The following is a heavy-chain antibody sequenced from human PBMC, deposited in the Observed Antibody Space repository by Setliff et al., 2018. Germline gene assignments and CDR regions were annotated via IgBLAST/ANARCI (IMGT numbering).Heavy chain of an antibody. D-gene: IGHD4-17*01. CDR1: GLSLSSTTYY. CDR3: ARDPNGDYIGAFDP. V-gene: IGHV3-23*01. CDR2: IGASGHNT. J-gene: IGHJ5*02. Sequence: PSETLSLTCTVSGLSLSSTTYYWAWVRQAPGKGLQWVASIGASGHNTRYADFVEGRFAISRDNSGSILYLLMNSLRGEDTATYYCARDPNGDYIGAFDPWGQGIQVTVSS.